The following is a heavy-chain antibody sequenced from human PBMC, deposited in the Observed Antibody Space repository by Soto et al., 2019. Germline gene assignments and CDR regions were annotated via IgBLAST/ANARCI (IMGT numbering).Heavy chain of an antibody. CDR3: ARDPGYCSGGSCLGFDY. J-gene: IGHJ4*02. D-gene: IGHD2-15*01. CDR2: IYHSGST. Sequence: SETLSLTCAVSGGSISSSNWWSWVRQPPGKGLEWIGEIYHSGSTNYNPSLKSRVTISVDKSKNQFSLKLSSVTAADTAVYYRARDPGYCSGGSCLGFDYWGKGTLVTVAS. CDR1: GGSISSSNW. V-gene: IGHV4-4*02.